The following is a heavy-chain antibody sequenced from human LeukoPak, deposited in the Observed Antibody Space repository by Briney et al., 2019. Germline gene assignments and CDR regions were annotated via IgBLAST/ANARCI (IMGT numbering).Heavy chain of an antibody. Sequence: PWETLSLTCTVSGGSISSYYWSWLRQPPGKGLEWIGYIYYSGSTNYNPSLKSRVTISVDTSKNQFSLKLSSVTAADTAVYYCARFAPGQWLVDYWGQGTLVTVSS. V-gene: IGHV4-59*01. CDR3: ARFAPGQWLVDY. J-gene: IGHJ4*02. CDR2: IYYSGST. D-gene: IGHD6-19*01. CDR1: GGSISSYY.